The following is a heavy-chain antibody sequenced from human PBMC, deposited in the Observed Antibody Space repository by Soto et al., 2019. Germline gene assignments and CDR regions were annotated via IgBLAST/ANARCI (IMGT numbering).Heavy chain of an antibody. J-gene: IGHJ4*02. D-gene: IGHD6-19*01. Sequence: PGGALRLSCAASGFTFSDYAMHWVRQAPGKGLEWVAVVSHDGRNTHYADSVKGRFTISRDSSKNTVSLEMTSLRAEDTAFCYFAKGGRQWLVTYEFTYWGQGALVPVSS. CDR3: AKGGRQWLVTYEFTY. CDR1: GFTFSDYA. V-gene: IGHV3-30*18. CDR2: VSHDGRNT.